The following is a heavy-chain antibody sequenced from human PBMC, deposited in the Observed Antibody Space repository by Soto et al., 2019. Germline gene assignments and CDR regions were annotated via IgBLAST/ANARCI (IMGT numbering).Heavy chain of an antibody. CDR1: DGSISPYY. Sequence: QVQLQESGPGLVKPSETLSLTCTVSDGSISPYYWTWVRQPPGKGLEWIGYIYDGGTTSYNPSLMSRVTISLETSKSQISLRLSSVTAADTAIYYCARLGAHYQSLDPWGPGTLVTVSS. V-gene: IGHV4-59*08. D-gene: IGHD2-2*01. CDR3: ARLGAHYQSLDP. CDR2: IYDGGTT. J-gene: IGHJ5*02.